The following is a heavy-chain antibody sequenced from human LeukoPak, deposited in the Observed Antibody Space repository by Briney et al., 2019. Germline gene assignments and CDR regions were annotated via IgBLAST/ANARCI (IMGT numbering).Heavy chain of an antibody. CDR2: IYYSGNT. V-gene: IGHV4-59*12. CDR3: ARDLEEGAAGTPYGMDV. Sequence: SETLSLTCTVSGGPISSSYWSWIRQPPGKGLEWIGFIYYSGNTNYNPSLKSRVIISVDTSKNQFSLKLSSVTAADTAAYYCARDLEEGAAGTPYGMDVWGQGTTVTVSS. J-gene: IGHJ6*02. CDR1: GGPISSSY. D-gene: IGHD6-13*01.